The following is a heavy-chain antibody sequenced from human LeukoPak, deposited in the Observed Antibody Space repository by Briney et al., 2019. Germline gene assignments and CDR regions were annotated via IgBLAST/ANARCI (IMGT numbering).Heavy chain of an antibody. CDR3: ARQMLGSDVFDI. CDR2: MYYSGTT. D-gene: IGHD3-10*02. Sequence: SETLSLTCTVSGGSVSSSGYFWGWSRQPPGKGLEWIGSMYYSGTTYHNPSLKSRVTISVDTSKNQFSLKLSSVTAADTAVYYCARQMLGSDVFDIWGQGTMVTVSS. J-gene: IGHJ3*02. V-gene: IGHV4-39*01. CDR1: GGSVSSSGYF.